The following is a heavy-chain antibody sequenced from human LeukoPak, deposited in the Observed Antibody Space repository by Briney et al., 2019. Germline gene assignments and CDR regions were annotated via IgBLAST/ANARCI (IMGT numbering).Heavy chain of an antibody. CDR1: GYSINSGYC. CDR2: IYHSGST. J-gene: IGHJ4*02. CDR3: ARVATTTNPPQRPFDY. Sequence: PSETLSLTCAVSGYSINSGYCWGWIRQPPGKGLEGIGSIYHSGSTYYTPSLKSRVTISVDTSKNQFSLKLSSVTAADTAVYYCARVATTTNPPQRPFDYWGQGTLVTVSS. D-gene: IGHD5-12*01. V-gene: IGHV4-38-2*01.